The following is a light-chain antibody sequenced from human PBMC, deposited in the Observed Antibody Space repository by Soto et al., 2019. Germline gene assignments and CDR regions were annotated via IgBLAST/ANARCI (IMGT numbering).Light chain of an antibody. CDR1: QNVTSDY. CDR3: QQYGTSPYT. CDR2: DAS. Sequence: EIVLAQSPITLSLSPGEGATLSCGASQNVTSDYLAWYQQKPGLAPRLLIYDASRRATGIPDRISGSGSGTDFTLTISRLEPEDFALYYCQQYGTSPYTFGQGTKLEIK. J-gene: IGKJ2*01. V-gene: IGKV3D-20*01.